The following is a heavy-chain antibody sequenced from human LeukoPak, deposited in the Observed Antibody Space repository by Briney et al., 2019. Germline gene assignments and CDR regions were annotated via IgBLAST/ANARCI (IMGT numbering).Heavy chain of an antibody. Sequence: PSETLSLTCAVYGGSFSGYYWSWIRQPPGKGLEWIGEINHSGSTNYNPSLKSRVTISVDTSKNQFSLKLSSVTAADTAVYYCARDYYSGSYYDYWGQGTLVTVSS. CDR3: ARDYYSGSYYDY. J-gene: IGHJ4*02. CDR1: GGSFSGYY. V-gene: IGHV4-34*01. D-gene: IGHD1-26*01. CDR2: INHSGST.